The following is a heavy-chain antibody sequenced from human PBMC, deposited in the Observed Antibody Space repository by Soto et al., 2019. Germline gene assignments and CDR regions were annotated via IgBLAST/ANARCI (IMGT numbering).Heavy chain of an antibody. Sequence: PGGSLRLSCAASGFTFSSYGMHWVRQAPGKGLEWVAVISYDGSNKYYADSVKGRFTISRDNSKNTLYLQMNSLRAEDTAVYYCAKALITIFGVVITTDYYYYGMDVWGQGTTVTVSS. J-gene: IGHJ6*02. V-gene: IGHV3-30*18. CDR3: AKALITIFGVVITTDYYYYGMDV. D-gene: IGHD3-3*01. CDR2: ISYDGSNK. CDR1: GFTFSSYG.